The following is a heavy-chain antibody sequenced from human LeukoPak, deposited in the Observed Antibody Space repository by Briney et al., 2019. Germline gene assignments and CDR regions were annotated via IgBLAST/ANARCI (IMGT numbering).Heavy chain of an antibody. D-gene: IGHD3-3*01. Sequence: ASVKVSCKASGYTFTSYAMHWVRQAPGQRLEWMGWINAGNGNTKYSQKFQGRVTITRDTSTSTAYMELRSLRSDDTAVYYCARSAPIFLAAGPPDPWGQGTLVTVSS. CDR2: INAGNGNT. J-gene: IGHJ5*02. CDR1: GYTFTSYA. CDR3: ARSAPIFLAAGPPDP. V-gene: IGHV1-3*01.